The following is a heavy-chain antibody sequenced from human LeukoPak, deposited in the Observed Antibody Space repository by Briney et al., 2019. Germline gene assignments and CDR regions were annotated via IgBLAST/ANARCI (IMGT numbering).Heavy chain of an antibody. CDR1: GGSISSSYYY. Sequence: SETLSLTCTASGGSISSSYYYWGWIRQPPGKGLEWIGTIYYSGSTYYNPSLKSRVTISVDTSKNQFSLKLSSVTAPDTAVYYCARHEDRNWYFDHWGQGTLVTVSS. D-gene: IGHD1-1*01. V-gene: IGHV4-39*01. CDR3: ARHEDRNWYFDH. J-gene: IGHJ4*02. CDR2: IYYSGST.